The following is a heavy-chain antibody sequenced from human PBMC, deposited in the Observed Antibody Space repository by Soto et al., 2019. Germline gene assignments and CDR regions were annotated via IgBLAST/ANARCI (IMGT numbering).Heavy chain of an antibody. V-gene: IGHV3-7*01. Sequence: PGGSLRLSCAASGFTFCRYWITFFRHSPFKWLEWVTNIKHDGSVERYLDSVKGRFTISRDNAKNMVSLQMDSLRAEDTAVYYCAKARGANNWANYYGLDVWGQGTTVTVSS. CDR1: GFTFCRYW. J-gene: IGHJ6*02. D-gene: IGHD1-1*01. CDR2: IKHDGSVE. CDR3: AKARGANNWANYYGLDV.